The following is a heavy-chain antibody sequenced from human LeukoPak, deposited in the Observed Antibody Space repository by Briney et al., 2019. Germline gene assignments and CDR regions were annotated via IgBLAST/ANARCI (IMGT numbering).Heavy chain of an antibody. CDR3: AFRGIYKVY. V-gene: IGHV3-48*01. Sequence: PGSSRRPSGASAGFAIRNYIRRWVRQAPGKRLEWVSGISGGTGTIYYADSVKGRFTISRDNARDSLYLQMNSLRAEDTAVYYCAFRGIYKVYWGQGTLVTVSS. D-gene: IGHD3-16*01. CDR1: GFAIRNYI. J-gene: IGHJ4*02. CDR2: ISGGTGTI.